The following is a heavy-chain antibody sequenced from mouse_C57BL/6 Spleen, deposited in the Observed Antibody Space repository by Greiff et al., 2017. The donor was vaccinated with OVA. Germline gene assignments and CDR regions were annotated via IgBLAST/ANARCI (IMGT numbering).Heavy chain of an antibody. V-gene: IGHV1-55*01. D-gene: IGHD1-1*01. J-gene: IGHJ1*03. CDR3: ARSGFTTVEYFDV. CDR2: IYPGSGST. CDR1: GYTFTSYW. Sequence: QVQLQQPGAELVKPGASVKMSCKASGYTFTSYWITWVKQRPGQGLEWIGDIYPGSGSTNYNEKFKSKATLTVDTSSSTAYIQLSSLTSEDSAVYYCARSGFTTVEYFDVWGTGTTVTVSS.